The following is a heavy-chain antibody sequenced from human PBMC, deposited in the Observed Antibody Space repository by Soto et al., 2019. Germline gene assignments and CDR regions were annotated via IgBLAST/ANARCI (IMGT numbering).Heavy chain of an antibody. CDR1: GFTFDDYA. V-gene: IGHV3-9*01. Sequence: GGSLRLSCAASGFTFDDYAMHWVRQAPGKGLEWVSGISWNSGSIGYADSVEGRFTISRDNAKNSLYLQMDSLRPEDTAVYYCARGTYSSGWNLDYWGQGTLVTVSS. D-gene: IGHD6-19*01. J-gene: IGHJ4*02. CDR3: ARGTYSSGWNLDY. CDR2: ISWNSGSI.